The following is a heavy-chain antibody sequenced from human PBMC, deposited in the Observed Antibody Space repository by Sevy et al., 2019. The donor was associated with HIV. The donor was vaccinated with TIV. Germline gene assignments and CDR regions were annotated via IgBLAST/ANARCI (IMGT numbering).Heavy chain of an antibody. J-gene: IGHJ4*02. V-gene: IGHV3-30-3*01. CDR3: ARDPTATRDYFDY. Sequence: GGSVRLSCAASGFTFSSYAMHWVRQAPGKGLEWVAVISYDGSNKYYADSVKGRFTISRDNSKNTLYLQMNSLRAEDTAVYYCARDPTATRDYFDYWGQGTLVTVSS. CDR1: GFTFSSYA. D-gene: IGHD4-4*01. CDR2: ISYDGSNK.